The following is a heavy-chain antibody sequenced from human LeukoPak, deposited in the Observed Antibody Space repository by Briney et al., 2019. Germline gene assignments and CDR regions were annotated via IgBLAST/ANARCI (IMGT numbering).Heavy chain of an antibody. CDR3: AKGDTS. V-gene: IGHV3-30*02. J-gene: IGHJ5*02. CDR1: GFNFTNYD. CDR2: IRYDGSDK. Sequence: GGSLRLSCAASGFNFTNYDMHWVRQAPGKGLEWVAFIRYDGSDKYYADSVKGRFTVSRDNSKNTLYLQMNSLRTEDTAVYYCAKGDTSWGQGTLVTVSS. D-gene: IGHD2-21*02.